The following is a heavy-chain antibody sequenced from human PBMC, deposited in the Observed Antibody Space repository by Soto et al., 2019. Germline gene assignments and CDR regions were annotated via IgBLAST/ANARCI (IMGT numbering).Heavy chain of an antibody. Sequence: EVQLLESGGGLVQPGGSLRLSCAASGFTFSNYAMNWVRQAPGKGLEWVSLIIGSGGSTFYADSVKGRFTISRDNSKNTLYLQMNSLRAEDTAVYFCARSDYNLNWFDPWGQGTLVIVSS. J-gene: IGHJ5*02. D-gene: IGHD3-10*01. CDR3: ARSDYNLNWFDP. CDR2: IIGSGGST. V-gene: IGHV3-23*01. CDR1: GFTFSNYA.